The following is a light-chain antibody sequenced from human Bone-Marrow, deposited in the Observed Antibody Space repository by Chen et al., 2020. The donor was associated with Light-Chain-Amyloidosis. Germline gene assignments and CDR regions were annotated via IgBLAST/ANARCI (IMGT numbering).Light chain of an antibody. J-gene: IGLJ3*02. V-gene: IGLV3-21*02. CDR1: NIGSTS. CDR3: QVWDRSSDRPV. CDR2: DDS. Sequence: SAVLTQPPPVSVAPGPTATMASGGNNIGSTSVHWYQQTPGQAPLLVVYDDSDRPSGIPERLSGSNSGNTATLTISRVEAGDEADYYCQVWDRSSDRPVFGGGTKLTVL.